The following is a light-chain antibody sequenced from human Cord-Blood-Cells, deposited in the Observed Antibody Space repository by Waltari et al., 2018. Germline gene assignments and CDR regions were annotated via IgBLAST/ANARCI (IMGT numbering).Light chain of an antibody. V-gene: IGKV3-11*01. CDR2: DAS. CDR3: QQRSNRPPYT. Sequence: EIVLTQSPATLSLSPGERATLSCRASQRVRSYLAWYQQKPAQAPRLLIYDASNRATGIPARISGGGSGADFTHTISSLEPEDVAVYYCQQRSNRPPYTFVQGTKLEIK. CDR1: QRVRSY. J-gene: IGKJ2*01.